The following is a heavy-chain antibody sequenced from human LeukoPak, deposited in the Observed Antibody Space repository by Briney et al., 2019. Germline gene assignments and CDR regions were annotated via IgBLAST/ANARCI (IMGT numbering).Heavy chain of an antibody. CDR3: SRENGAFSPFGY. D-gene: IGHD2-8*01. CDR1: GGSITSTNW. V-gene: IGHV4-4*02. CDR2: VSLSGLT. J-gene: IGHJ4*02. Sequence: PSETLSLTCGVSGGSITSTNWWSWVRQPPGQGLEWIGEVSLSGLTNYNPSLSSRVIMALDTSKNHLSLHLTSVTAADTAVYYCSRENGAFSPFGYWGQGYLVTVLS.